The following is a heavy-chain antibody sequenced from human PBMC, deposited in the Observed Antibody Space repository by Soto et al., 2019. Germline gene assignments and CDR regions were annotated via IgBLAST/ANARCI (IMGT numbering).Heavy chain of an antibody. Sequence: QVQLQESGPGLVKPSQTLSLTCTVSGGSISSGGYYWSWIRQHPGKGLEWIGYIFYSGSTYYNPSLKSRVTISGDTSKNQFSLRLTSVTAADTAVYYCAIYDISGSRGFQPWGHGTLVFVSS. CDR1: GGSISSGGYY. D-gene: IGHD3-22*01. CDR2: IFYSGST. J-gene: IGHJ1*01. CDR3: AIYDISGSRGFQP. V-gene: IGHV4-31*03.